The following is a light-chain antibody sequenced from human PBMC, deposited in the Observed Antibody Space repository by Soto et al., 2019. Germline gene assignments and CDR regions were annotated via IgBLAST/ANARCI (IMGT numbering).Light chain of an antibody. CDR1: SGHSTYA. J-gene: IGLJ2*01. CDR3: QTWGTGIVI. CDR2: LNSDGSH. Sequence: QLVLTQSPSASASLGASVKLTCTLSSGHSTYAIAWHQQQPEKGPRFLMKLNSDGSHNRGDGIPDRFSGSSSEAERYLSISGLQSEDEAEYYCQTWGTGIVILGGGTKLTVL. V-gene: IGLV4-69*01.